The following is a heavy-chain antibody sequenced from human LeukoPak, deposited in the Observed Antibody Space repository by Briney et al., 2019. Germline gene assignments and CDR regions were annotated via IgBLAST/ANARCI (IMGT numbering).Heavy chain of an antibody. J-gene: IGHJ3*02. CDR3: ARDLAIMARGEGDAFDI. Sequence: SETLSLTCTVSGGSISRYYWSWIRQPPGKGLEWIGYIYYSGSTNYNPSLKSRVTISVDKSKIQFSLKLSSVTAADTAVYYCARDLAIMARGEGDAFDIWGQGTMVTVP. CDR2: IYYSGST. V-gene: IGHV4-59*01. CDR1: GGSISRYY. D-gene: IGHD3-10*01.